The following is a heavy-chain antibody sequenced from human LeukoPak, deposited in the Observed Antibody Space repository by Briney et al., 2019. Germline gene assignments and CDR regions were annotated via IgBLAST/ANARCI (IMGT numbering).Heavy chain of an antibody. J-gene: IGHJ4*02. CDR2: ISYDGSNK. CDR1: GFTFSGYA. Sequence: GGSLRLSCAASGFTFSGYAMHWVRQAPGKGLEWVAVISYDGSNKYYADSVKGRFTISRDNSKNTLYLQMNSLRAEDTAVYYCARDFDYWGQGTLVTVSS. V-gene: IGHV3-30-3*01. CDR3: ARDFDY.